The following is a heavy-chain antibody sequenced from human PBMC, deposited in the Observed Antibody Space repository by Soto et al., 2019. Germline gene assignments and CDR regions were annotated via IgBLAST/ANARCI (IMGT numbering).Heavy chain of an antibody. V-gene: IGHV4-59*08. CDR3: ARLLTGSTTVTTNEIDY. CDR1: GGSISSYY. J-gene: IGHJ4*02. CDR2: IYYSGST. Sequence: PSETLSLTCTVSGGSISSYYWSWIRQPPGKGLEWIGYIYYSGSTNYNPSLKSRVTISVDTSKNQFSLKLSSVTAADTAVYYCARLLTGSTTVTTNEIDYWGQGTLVTVS. D-gene: IGHD4-17*01.